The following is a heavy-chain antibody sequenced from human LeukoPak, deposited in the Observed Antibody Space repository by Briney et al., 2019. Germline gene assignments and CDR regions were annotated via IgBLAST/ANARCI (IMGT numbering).Heavy chain of an antibody. J-gene: IGHJ4*02. V-gene: IGHV1-2*02. CDR1: GYTFTGYY. CDR3: ARESSWTSHFDY. D-gene: IGHD6-13*01. Sequence: GASVKVSCKASGYTFTGYYMHWVRQAPGQGLEWMGWINPNSGGTNYAQKFQGRVTMTRDTSISTAYMELSRLRSEDTAVYYCARESSWTSHFDYWGQGTLVTVSS. CDR2: INPNSGGT.